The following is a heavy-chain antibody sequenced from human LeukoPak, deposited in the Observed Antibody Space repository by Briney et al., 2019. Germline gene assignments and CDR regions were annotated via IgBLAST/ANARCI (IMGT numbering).Heavy chain of an antibody. CDR3: ARDLKWGKYDFWSGSLEWYFDY. CDR2: INPSGGST. J-gene: IGHJ4*02. V-gene: IGHV1-46*01. Sequence: ASVKVSCKASGYTFTSYYMHWVRQAPGQGLEWMGIINPSGGSTSYAQKFQGRVTMTTDTSTSTAYMELRSLRSDDTAVYYCARDLKWGKYDFWSGSLEWYFDYWGQGTLVTVSS. CDR1: GYTFTSYY. D-gene: IGHD3-3*01.